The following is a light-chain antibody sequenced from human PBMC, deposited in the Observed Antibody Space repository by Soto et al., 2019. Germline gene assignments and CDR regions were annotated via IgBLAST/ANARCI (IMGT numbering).Light chain of an antibody. J-gene: IGKJ1*01. Sequence: DIQLTQSPSTQSASVGDRVTITCRASQNIDKKLAWYQQKPGKAPKLLIFDASTLETGVPLRFSGSGSGTQFSLSINSLQPEDFGTYFCQQYDLYWTFGQGTKV. CDR1: QNIDKK. CDR3: QQYDLYWT. CDR2: DAS. V-gene: IGKV1-5*01.